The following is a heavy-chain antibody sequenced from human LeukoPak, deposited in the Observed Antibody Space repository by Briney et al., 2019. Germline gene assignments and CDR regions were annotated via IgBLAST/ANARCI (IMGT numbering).Heavy chain of an antibody. V-gene: IGHV3-30*18. CDR3: AKEGPAAPTWRMDV. CDR1: RFTFSSYG. CDR2: ISYDGSNK. Sequence: PERSLRLSCAATRFTFSSYGMHWVRQAPGKGREGVAVISYDGSNKYYADSVKGRFTISRDNSKNTLYLQMNSLRAEDTAVYYCAKEGPAAPTWRMDVWGQGTTVTVSS. J-gene: IGHJ6*02. D-gene: IGHD2-2*01.